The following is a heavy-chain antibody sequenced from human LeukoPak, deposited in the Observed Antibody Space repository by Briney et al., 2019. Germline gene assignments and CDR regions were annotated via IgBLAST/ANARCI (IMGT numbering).Heavy chain of an antibody. J-gene: IGHJ5*02. Sequence: GATVKISCKVSGYTFTDHFMHWIKQAPGKGLEWVGRLDPEDGETLYAEKFQGRVTITADTSTDTAYMELSSLIPDDTAMYHCVTCTRLDSCIALKFDPWGQGTLVSVSS. CDR1: GYTFTDHF. V-gene: IGHV1-69-2*01. D-gene: IGHD6-13*01. CDR2: LDPEDGET. CDR3: VTCTRLDSCIALKFDP.